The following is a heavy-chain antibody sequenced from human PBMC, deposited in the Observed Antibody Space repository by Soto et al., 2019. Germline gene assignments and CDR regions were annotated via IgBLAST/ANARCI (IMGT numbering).Heavy chain of an antibody. D-gene: IGHD3-10*01. CDR3: IRHESGSGSPRDDY. CDR1: GFTFSDSA. J-gene: IGHJ4*02. V-gene: IGHV3-73*01. CDR2: VRSKPNNYAT. Sequence: PGGSLRLSCAASGFTFSDSAIHWVRQASGKGLEWVGRVRSKPNNYATAYAASVKGRFTISRDDSKNTAYLQMNSLKTEDTAVYYCIRHESGSGSPRDDYWGQGTLVTVSS.